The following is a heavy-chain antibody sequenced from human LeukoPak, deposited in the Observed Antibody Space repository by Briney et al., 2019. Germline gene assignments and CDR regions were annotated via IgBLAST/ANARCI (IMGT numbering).Heavy chain of an antibody. Sequence: PGGSLRLSCEASGFTFTSYSLHWVRQVPGKGLEWVAVISADGIKTYYADSVKGRFTVSRDNPKNTLYLQMNSLRSEDTALYYCAREGHYDILTGYSPVEYYVYDMDVWGRGTTVTVSS. CDR1: GFTFTSYS. D-gene: IGHD3-9*01. V-gene: IGHV3-30*04. J-gene: IGHJ6*03. CDR3: AREGHYDILTGYSPVEYYVYDMDV. CDR2: ISADGIKT.